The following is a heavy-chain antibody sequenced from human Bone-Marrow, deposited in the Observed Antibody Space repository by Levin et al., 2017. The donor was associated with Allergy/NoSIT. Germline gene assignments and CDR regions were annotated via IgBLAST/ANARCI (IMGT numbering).Heavy chain of an antibody. CDR1: GFTFSSYW. V-gene: IGHV3-74*01. Sequence: GESLKISCAASGFTFSSYWMHWVRQAPGKGLVWVSRINSDGSSTNYADSVKGRFTISRDNAKNTLYLRLNSLRVEDTAVYYCARLSVINFDIWGQGTMVIVSS. CDR3: ARLSVINFDI. D-gene: IGHD3-16*01. J-gene: IGHJ3*02. CDR2: INSDGSST.